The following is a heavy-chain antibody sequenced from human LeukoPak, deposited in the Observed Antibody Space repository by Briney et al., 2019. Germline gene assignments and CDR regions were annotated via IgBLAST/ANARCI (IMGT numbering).Heavy chain of an antibody. CDR3: ARGPDDSYCSSTSCPAYWFDP. CDR1: GFTFS. Sequence: GGSLRLSRAASGFTFSMNWVRQAPGKGLEWVSSISSSSSYIYYADSVKGRFTISRDNAKNSLYLQMNSLRAEDTAVYYCARGPDDSYCSSTSCPAYWFDPWGQGTLVTVSS. J-gene: IGHJ5*02. D-gene: IGHD2-2*01. V-gene: IGHV3-21*01. CDR2: ISSSSSYI.